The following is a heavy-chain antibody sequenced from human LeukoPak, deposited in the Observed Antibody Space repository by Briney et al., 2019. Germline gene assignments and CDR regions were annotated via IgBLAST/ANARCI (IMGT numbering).Heavy chain of an antibody. CDR1: GGTFSSYA. Sequence: GASVKVSCKASGGTFSSYAISWVRQAPGQGLEWMGRIIPILGIANYARKFQGRVTITADKSTSTAYMELSSLRSDDTAVYYCARDRPNEVVAVYYYYYGMDVWGQGTTVTVSS. CDR2: IIPILGIA. V-gene: IGHV1-69*04. D-gene: IGHD2-15*01. CDR3: ARDRPNEVVAVYYYYYGMDV. J-gene: IGHJ6*02.